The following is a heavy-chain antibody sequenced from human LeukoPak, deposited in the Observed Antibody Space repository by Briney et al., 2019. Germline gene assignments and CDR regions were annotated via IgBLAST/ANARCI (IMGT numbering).Heavy chain of an antibody. CDR3: ARFSSSWYGVDV. Sequence: SETLSLTCTVSRGSINSYFWTWIRQPPGRGLEWIGYIYYSGSTNYNPSLKSRVTISVDTSKNHFSLKLSSVTAADTAVYYCARFSSSWYGVDVWGKGITVTVSS. J-gene: IGHJ6*04. CDR2: IYYSGST. CDR1: RGSINSYF. V-gene: IGHV4-59*01. D-gene: IGHD6-13*01.